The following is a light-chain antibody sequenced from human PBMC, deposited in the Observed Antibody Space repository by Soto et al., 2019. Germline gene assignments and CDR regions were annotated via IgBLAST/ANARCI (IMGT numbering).Light chain of an antibody. Sequence: GDRVTITCRASQSINHWLAWYQQKPGKAPKFLIYDASTLRNGVPSRFSGRGSGTEFTLTISSLQPDDFATYYCYHYDSHPNTYGQG. CDR2: DAS. J-gene: IGKJ2*01. CDR1: QSINHW. CDR3: YHYDSHPNT. V-gene: IGKV1-5*01.